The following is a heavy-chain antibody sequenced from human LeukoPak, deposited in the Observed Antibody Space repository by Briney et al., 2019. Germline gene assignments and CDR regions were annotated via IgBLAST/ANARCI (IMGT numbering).Heavy chain of an antibody. CDR1: GFTFSNYW. J-gene: IGHJ4*02. Sequence: GGSRRLSCATSGFTFSNYWMCWVRQAPGEGLEWVANIRQDGGDKYYADSVKGRFTISRDNAKNSLYLQMNSLRAEDTAVYSCARVIVTVPGQSDYFDYWGQGTLVTFSS. CDR2: IRQDGGDK. D-gene: IGHD2/OR15-2a*01. V-gene: IGHV3-7*03. CDR3: ARVIVTVPGQSDYFDY.